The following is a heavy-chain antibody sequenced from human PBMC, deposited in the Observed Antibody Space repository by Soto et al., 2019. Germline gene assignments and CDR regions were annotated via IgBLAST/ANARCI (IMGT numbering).Heavy chain of an antibody. CDR1: GYTFTDYD. Sequence: ASVKVSCKTSGYTFTDYDINWVRQATGQGLEWMGWVSPDSGNSGYAQQFQGRVTMTSDTSISTVYMELSNLRSEDTAMYYCEVPPGYWGQGTMVPGSS. D-gene: IGHD6-13*01. J-gene: IGHJ4*02. CDR3: EVPPGY. V-gene: IGHV1-8*01. CDR2: VSPDSGNS.